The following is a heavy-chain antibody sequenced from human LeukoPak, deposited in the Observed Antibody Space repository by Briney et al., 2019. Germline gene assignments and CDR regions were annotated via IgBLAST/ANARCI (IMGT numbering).Heavy chain of an antibody. CDR2: INPNSGGT. CDR1: GYTFTGYY. D-gene: IGHD3-22*01. V-gene: IGHV1-2*02. Sequence: ASVKVSCKASGYTFTGYYMHWVRRAPGQGLEWMGWINPNSGGTSYAQKFQGRVTMTRDTSTSTVYMELSSLRSEDTAVYYCARDGYDSSGYPIDYWGQGTLVTVSS. J-gene: IGHJ4*02. CDR3: ARDGYDSSGYPIDY.